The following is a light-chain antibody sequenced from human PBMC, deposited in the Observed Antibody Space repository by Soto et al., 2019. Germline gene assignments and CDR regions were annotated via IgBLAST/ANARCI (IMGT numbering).Light chain of an antibody. V-gene: IGLV1-40*01. CDR2: GHS. J-gene: IGLJ2*01. CDR1: SSNSGAGYD. CDR3: QSYDSSLSGVV. Sequence: QSVLTQPPSVSGDPGQRVSISCTGSSSNSGAGYDVHWYQQHPGTAPKLLIYGHSNRPSGVPDRFSGSNSRTSASLAITGXQAEDEADYYCQSYDSSLSGVVFGGGTKLTVL.